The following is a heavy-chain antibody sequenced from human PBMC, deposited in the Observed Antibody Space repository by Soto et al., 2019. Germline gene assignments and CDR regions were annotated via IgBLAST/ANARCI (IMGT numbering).Heavy chain of an antibody. CDR1: GGTFSSYA. Sequence: SVKVSCKASGGTFSSYAISWVRQAPGQGLEWMGGIIPIFGTANYAQKFQGRVTITADESTSTAYMELSSLRSEDTAVYYCARPNYYDSSAKEYYFDYWGQGTLVTVSS. CDR2: IIPIFGTA. D-gene: IGHD3-22*01. V-gene: IGHV1-69*13. J-gene: IGHJ4*02. CDR3: ARPNYYDSSAKEYYFDY.